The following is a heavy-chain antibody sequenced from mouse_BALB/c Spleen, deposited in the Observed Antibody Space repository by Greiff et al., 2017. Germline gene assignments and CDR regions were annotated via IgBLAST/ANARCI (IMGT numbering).Heavy chain of an antibody. J-gene: IGHJ3*01. CDR3: ARDIGGRWFAY. V-gene: IGHV7-3*02. D-gene: IGHD3-3*01. CDR1: GFTFTDYY. Sequence: EVQVVESGGGLVQPGGSLRLSCATSGFTFTDYYMSWVRQPPGKALEWLGFIRNKANGYTTEYSASVKGRFTISRDNSQSILYLQMNTLRAEDSATYYCARDIGGRWFAYWGQGTLVTVSA. CDR2: IRNKANGYTT.